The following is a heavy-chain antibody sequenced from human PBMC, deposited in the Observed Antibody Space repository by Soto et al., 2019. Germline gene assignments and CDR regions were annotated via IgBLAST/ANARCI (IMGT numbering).Heavy chain of an antibody. J-gene: IGHJ4*02. Sequence: ASEKVSCKASGYNFTTYGISWLRQAPGQGLEWLGWIRAGSGNTNYARNLQGRVTMTTDTSTSTAYMELRSLTSDDTALYFCARDLTTVTTYFDFWGQGTLVTVSS. CDR1: GYNFTTYG. CDR2: IRAGSGNT. CDR3: ARDLTTVTTYFDF. D-gene: IGHD4-17*01. V-gene: IGHV1-18*01.